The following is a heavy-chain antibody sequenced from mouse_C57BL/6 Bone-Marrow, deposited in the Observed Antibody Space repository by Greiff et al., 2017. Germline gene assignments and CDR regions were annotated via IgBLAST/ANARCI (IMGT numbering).Heavy chain of an antibody. CDR3: AREGYGPWYFDV. J-gene: IGHJ1*03. CDR2: FDPYDSDT. V-gene: IGHV1-50*01. CDR1: GYTFTSYW. D-gene: IGHD1-1*01. Sequence: QVQLQQPGAELVKPGASVKLSCKASGYTFTSYWMQWVKQRPGQGLEWIGDFDPYDSDTNYNQKFKGKATLTVDTSSSTAYMELSSLTSEDSAVYYCAREGYGPWYFDVWGTGTTVTVSS.